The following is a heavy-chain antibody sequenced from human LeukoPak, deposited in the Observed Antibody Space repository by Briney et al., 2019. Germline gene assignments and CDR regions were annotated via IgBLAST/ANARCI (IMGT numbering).Heavy chain of an antibody. D-gene: IGHD3-3*01. V-gene: IGHV3-23*01. CDR2: ISGSGGST. Sequence: GGSLRLSCAASGFTFSSYAMSWVRQAPGKGLQWVSAISGSGGSTYYADSVKGRFTISRDNSKNTLYLQMNSLRAEDTAVYYCAKNLEWLMVPSYYYYMDVWGKGTTVTVSS. CDR3: AKNLEWLMVPSYYYYMDV. J-gene: IGHJ6*03. CDR1: GFTFSSYA.